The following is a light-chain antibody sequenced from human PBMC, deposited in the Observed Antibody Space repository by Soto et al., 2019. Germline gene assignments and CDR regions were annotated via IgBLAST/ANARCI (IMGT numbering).Light chain of an antibody. CDR1: QSVGIN. Sequence: EIVMTQSPATLSVSPGERATLSCRARQSVGINLAWYQQKPGQAPRLLIYAASTRATGSPARFSGSGSGTECPLAISSLQSEDFAVYFCQQYDKWPITFGQGTRLEIK. CDR3: QQYDKWPIT. CDR2: AAS. J-gene: IGKJ5*01. V-gene: IGKV3-15*01.